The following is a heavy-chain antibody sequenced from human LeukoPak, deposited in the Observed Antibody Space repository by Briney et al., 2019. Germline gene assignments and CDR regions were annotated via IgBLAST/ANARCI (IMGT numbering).Heavy chain of an antibody. J-gene: IGHJ4*02. D-gene: IGHD3-16*02. Sequence: ASVKVSCKASGYTFTGYYMHWVRQAPGQGLEWVGWINSNSGGTNYAQRFQGRVTMTRDTSITTAYMELSRLRSDDTAVYYCARDRRDYVWGSYRQGPYYFDYWGQGTLVTVSS. CDR2: INSNSGGT. CDR3: ARDRRDYVWGSYRQGPYYFDY. V-gene: IGHV1-2*02. CDR1: GYTFTGYY.